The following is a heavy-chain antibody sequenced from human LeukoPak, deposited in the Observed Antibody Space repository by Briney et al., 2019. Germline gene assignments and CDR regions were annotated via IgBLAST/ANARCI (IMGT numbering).Heavy chain of an antibody. CDR2: IYTSGST. D-gene: IGHD3-22*01. CDR3: ARERNYYDSGGYNDAFDI. Sequence: SETLSLTCTVSGGSISSYYWSWIRQPAGKGLEWIGRIYTSGSTNYNPSLKSRVTMSVDTSKNQFSLKLSSVTAADTAVYYCARERNYYDSGGYNDAFDIWGQGTMVTVSS. CDR1: GGSISSYY. J-gene: IGHJ3*02. V-gene: IGHV4-4*07.